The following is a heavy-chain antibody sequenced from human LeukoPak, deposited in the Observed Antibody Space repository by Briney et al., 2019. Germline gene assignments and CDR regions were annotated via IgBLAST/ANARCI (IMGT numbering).Heavy chain of an antibody. CDR2: INHSGST. CDR3: ARSFSGYSYGRLVY. J-gene: IGHJ4*02. Sequence: SETLSLTCAVYGGSFSGYYWSWIRQPPGKGLECIGEINHSGSTNYNPSLKSRVTISVDTSKNQFSLKLSSVTAADTAVYYCARSFSGYSYGRLVYWGQGTLVTVSS. V-gene: IGHV4-34*01. D-gene: IGHD5-18*01. CDR1: GGSFSGYY.